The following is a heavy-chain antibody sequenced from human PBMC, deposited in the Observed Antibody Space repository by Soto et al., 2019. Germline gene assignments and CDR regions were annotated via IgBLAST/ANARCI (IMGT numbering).Heavy chain of an antibody. J-gene: IGHJ4*03. CDR3: ARAGGAAGTVDYFDS. D-gene: IGHD6-13*01. V-gene: IGHV3-23*01. CDR1: GFTFSNDA. Sequence: GGSLRLSCVASGFTFSNDAITWVRQSPGKGLEWVSVISGSVGSTYYADSVKGRFTITRDNSKNTLYLQMNSLRAADTAVYYCARAGGAAGTVDYFDSWGQGTLVTVSS. CDR2: ISGSVGST.